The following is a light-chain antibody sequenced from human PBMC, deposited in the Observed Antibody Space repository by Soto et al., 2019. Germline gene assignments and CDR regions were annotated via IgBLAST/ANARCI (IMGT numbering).Light chain of an antibody. V-gene: IGKV2-28*01. CDR3: MQALQSPLT. J-gene: IGKJ4*01. CDR1: QSLLHSNGYNY. CDR2: LGS. Sequence: DIVMTQSPLSLPVTPGAPASISCRPSQSLLHSNGYNYLDWYLQKPGQSPQLLIYLGSNRASGVPGRFSGSGCGTDFILKISRVEADDVGVYYYMQALQSPLTFGGGTKVEIK.